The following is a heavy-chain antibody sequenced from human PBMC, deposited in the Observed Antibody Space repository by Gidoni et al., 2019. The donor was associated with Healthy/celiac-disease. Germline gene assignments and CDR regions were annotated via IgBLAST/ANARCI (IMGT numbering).Heavy chain of an antibody. J-gene: IGHJ4*02. CDR2: ISWNSGSI. Sequence: EVQLVESGGGLVQPGRSLRLSCAASGFTFDDYAMHWVRQAPGKGVEWVSGISWNSGSIGYADSVKGRFTISRDNAKNSLYLQMNSLRTEDTALYYCAKDIVGSGSYYNNYFDYWGQGTLVTVSS. V-gene: IGHV3-9*01. CDR3: AKDIVGSGSYYNNYFDY. D-gene: IGHD3-10*01. CDR1: GFTFDDYA.